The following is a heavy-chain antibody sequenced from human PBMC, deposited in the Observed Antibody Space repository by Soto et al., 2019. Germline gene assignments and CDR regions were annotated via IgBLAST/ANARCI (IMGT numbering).Heavy chain of an antibody. D-gene: IGHD6-19*01. CDR3: AHGSGWLFDY. J-gene: IGHJ4*02. Sequence: QITLKESGPTLVKPTQTLTLTCTFSGFSLTTSGVGVGWIRQPPGKALEWLAILYWDDDNQYSPSLRNRLTLTKDTSKNQVVLTMTNMDPVDTATYYCAHGSGWLFDYWGQGTLVTVSS. CDR2: LYWDDDN. CDR1: GFSLTTSGVG. V-gene: IGHV2-5*02.